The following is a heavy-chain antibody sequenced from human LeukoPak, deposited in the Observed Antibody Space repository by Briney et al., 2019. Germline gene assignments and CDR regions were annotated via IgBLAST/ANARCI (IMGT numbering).Heavy chain of an antibody. CDR3: AKDSHYYGSGSYLPFDY. CDR1: GFTFDDYG. CDR2: INWNGGNT. Sequence: GGSLRLSCAASGFTFDDYGMTWVRQAPGKGLEWVSGINWNGGNTGYADSVKGRFTISRDNAQNSLYLQMNSLRAEDTAVYYCAKDSHYYGSGSYLPFDYWGQGTLVTVSS. D-gene: IGHD3-10*01. V-gene: IGHV3-20*04. J-gene: IGHJ4*02.